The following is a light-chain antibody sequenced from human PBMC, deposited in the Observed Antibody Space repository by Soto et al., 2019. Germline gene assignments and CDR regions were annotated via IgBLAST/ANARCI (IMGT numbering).Light chain of an antibody. CDR3: QKYHRYPYS. Sequence: DIQMSQSPSTLSPSVGDRVTISCRASQSISNWLAWYQQKPGEAPELLIYRASNLQSGVPSRFSGSGSGTEFTLTISSLQTDDFATYYCQKYHRYPYSFGPGTKLEI. CDR2: RAS. J-gene: IGKJ2*01. CDR1: QSISNW. V-gene: IGKV1-5*03.